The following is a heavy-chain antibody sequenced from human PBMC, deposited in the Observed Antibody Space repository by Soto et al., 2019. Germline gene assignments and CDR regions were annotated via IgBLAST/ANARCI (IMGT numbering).Heavy chain of an antibody. CDR3: AREIVVVVAATPIRWFDP. D-gene: IGHD2-15*01. CDR2: IYYSGST. V-gene: IGHV4-59*01. Sequence: SETLSLTCTVSGGSISSYYWSGIRQPPGKGLEWIGYIYYSGSTNYNPSLKSRVTISVDTSKNQFSLKLSSVTAADTAVYYCAREIVVVVAATPIRWFDPWGQGTLVTVSS. CDR1: GGSISSYY. J-gene: IGHJ5*02.